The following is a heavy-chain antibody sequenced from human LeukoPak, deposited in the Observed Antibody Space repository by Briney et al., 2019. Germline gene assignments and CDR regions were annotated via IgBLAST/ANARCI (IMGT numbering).Heavy chain of an antibody. J-gene: IGHJ4*02. CDR3: AKERATMVRGTDYFDY. CDR2: IRYDGSNK. V-gene: IGHV3-30*02. D-gene: IGHD3-10*01. Sequence: PGGSLRLSCAASGFTFSSYGMHWVRQAPGKGLEWVAFIRYDGSNKYYADSVKGRFTISRDNSKNTLYLQMNSLRAEDTAVYYCAKERATMVRGTDYFDYWGQGTLVTVSS. CDR1: GFTFSSYG.